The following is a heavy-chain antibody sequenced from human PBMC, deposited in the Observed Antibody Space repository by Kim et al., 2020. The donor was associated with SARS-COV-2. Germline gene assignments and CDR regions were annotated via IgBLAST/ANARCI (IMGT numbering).Heavy chain of an antibody. J-gene: IGHJ4*02. CDR3: ARDRSVMVRGVINGYFDY. D-gene: IGHD3-10*01. Sequence: KGRFTISRDNAKNSLYLQMNSLRAEDTAVYYCARDRSVMVRGVINGYFDYWGQGTLVTVSS. V-gene: IGHV3-11*06.